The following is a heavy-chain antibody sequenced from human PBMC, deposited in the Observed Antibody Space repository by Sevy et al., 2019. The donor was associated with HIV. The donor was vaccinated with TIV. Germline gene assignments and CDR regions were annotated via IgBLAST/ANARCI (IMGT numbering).Heavy chain of an antibody. D-gene: IGHD3-22*01. CDR2: IYTSGST. CDR1: GASMSSYY. CDR3: ASDYDNSGHFIY. J-gene: IGHJ4*02. Sequence: SETLSLTCTVSGASMSSYYWSWIRQPAGKGLEWIGRIYTSGSTNYNPSLKSRVTMSVDTSKNQFSLRLTSVTAADTAVYYCASDYDNSGHFIYWGQGTLVTVSS. V-gene: IGHV4-4*07.